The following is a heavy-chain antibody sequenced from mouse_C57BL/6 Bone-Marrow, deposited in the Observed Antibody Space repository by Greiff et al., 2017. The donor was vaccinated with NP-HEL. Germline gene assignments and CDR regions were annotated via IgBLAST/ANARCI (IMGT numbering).Heavy chain of an antibody. CDR3: ARAPLYYDYDVGAMDY. CDR2: IDPSDSET. Sequence: QVQLQQPGAELVRPGSSVKLSCKASGYTFTSYWMHWVKQRPIQGLEWIGNIDPSDSETHYNQKFKDKATLTVDKSYSTADMQLSSLTSDDSAVYYCARAPLYYDYDVGAMDYWGQGTSVTVSS. V-gene: IGHV1-52*01. D-gene: IGHD2-4*01. CDR1: GYTFTSYW. J-gene: IGHJ4*01.